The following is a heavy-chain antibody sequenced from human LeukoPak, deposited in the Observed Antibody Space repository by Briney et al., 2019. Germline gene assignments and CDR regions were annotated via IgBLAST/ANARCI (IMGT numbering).Heavy chain of an antibody. J-gene: IGHJ5*02. CDR1: GGSFSGYY. D-gene: IGHD1-14*01. CDR3: ARVGGYGTFDP. CDR2: INHSGST. V-gene: IGHV4-34*01. Sequence: PPETLSLTCAVYGGSFSGYYWSWIRQPPGKGLEWIGEINHSGSTNYNPSLKSRVTISVDTSKNQFSLKLSSVTAADTAVYYCARVGGYGTFDPWGQGTLVTVSS.